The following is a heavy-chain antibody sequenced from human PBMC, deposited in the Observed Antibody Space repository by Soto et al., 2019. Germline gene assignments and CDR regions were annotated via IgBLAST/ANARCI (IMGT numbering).Heavy chain of an antibody. V-gene: IGHV3-33*01. CDR3: AREAYCSGGSCYAFDY. CDR2: IWYDGSNK. J-gene: IGHJ4*02. D-gene: IGHD2-15*01. Sequence: GGSLRLSCAASGFTFSSYGMHWVRQAPGKGLEWVAVIWYDGSNKYYADSVKGRFTISRDNSKNTLYLQMNSLRAEDTAVYYCAREAYCSGGSCYAFDYWGQGTLVTVSS. CDR1: GFTFSSYG.